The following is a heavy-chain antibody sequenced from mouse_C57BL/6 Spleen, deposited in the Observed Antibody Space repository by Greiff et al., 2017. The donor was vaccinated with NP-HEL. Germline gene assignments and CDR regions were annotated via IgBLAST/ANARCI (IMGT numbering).Heavy chain of an antibody. V-gene: IGHV1-5*01. CDR1: GYTFTSYW. J-gene: IGHJ1*03. CDR3: TRDYYGSGVWYFDV. Sequence: VHVKQSGTVLARPGASVKMSCKTSGYTFTSYWMHWVKQRPGQGLEWIGAIYPGNSDTSYNQKFKGKAKLTAVTSASTAYMELSSLTNEDSAVYYCTRDYYGSGVWYFDVWGTGTTVTVSS. D-gene: IGHD1-1*01. CDR2: IYPGNSDT.